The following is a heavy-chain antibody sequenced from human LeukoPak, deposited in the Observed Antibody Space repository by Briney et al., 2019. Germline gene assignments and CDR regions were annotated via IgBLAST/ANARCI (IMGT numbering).Heavy chain of an antibody. V-gene: IGHV4-61*01. J-gene: IGHJ5*02. Sequence: SETLSLTCTVSGGSFSSGSYYWSWIRQPPGKGLEWIGYIYYSGSTNYNPSLKSRVTISVDTSKNQFSLKLSSVTAADTAVYYCARDLNWFDPWGQGTLVTVSS. CDR3: ARDLNWFDP. CDR1: GGSFSSGSYY. CDR2: IYYSGST.